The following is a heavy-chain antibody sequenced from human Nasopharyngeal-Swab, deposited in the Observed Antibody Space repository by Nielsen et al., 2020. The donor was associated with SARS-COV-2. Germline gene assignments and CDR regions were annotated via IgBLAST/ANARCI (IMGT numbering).Heavy chain of an antibody. D-gene: IGHD3-16*02. Sequence: GESLKISCAASGFTFSSYAMHWVRQAPGKGLKWVAVISYDGSNKYYADSVKGRFTISRDNSKNTLYLQMNSLRAEDTAVYYCARDPMITFGGVIVADYYYYGMDVWGQGTTVTVSS. V-gene: IGHV3-30-3*01. CDR3: ARDPMITFGGVIVADYYYYGMDV. CDR2: ISYDGSNK. CDR1: GFTFSSYA. J-gene: IGHJ6*02.